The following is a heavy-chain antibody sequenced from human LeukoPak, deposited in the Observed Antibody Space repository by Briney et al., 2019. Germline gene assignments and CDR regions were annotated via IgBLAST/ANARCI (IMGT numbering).Heavy chain of an antibody. Sequence: PGGSLRLSCAASAFTFSSYWMSWVRQAPGKGPEWVANIKQDGSEKYYVDSVKGRFTISRDNAKNSLYLQMNSLRAEDTAVYYCARGSTTVTPRNFDYWGQGTLVTVSP. J-gene: IGHJ4*02. CDR1: AFTFSSYW. CDR3: ARGSTTVTPRNFDY. CDR2: IKQDGSEK. V-gene: IGHV3-7*05. D-gene: IGHD4-11*01.